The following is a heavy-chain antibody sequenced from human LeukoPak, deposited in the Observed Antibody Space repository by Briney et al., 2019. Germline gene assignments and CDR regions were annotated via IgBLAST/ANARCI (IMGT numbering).Heavy chain of an antibody. V-gene: IGHV3-21*01. CDR2: ISSSSSYI. J-gene: IGHJ6*02. CDR3: ANLVVAAAGTGYYYYYGMDV. Sequence: PGGSLRLSCAASGFTFSSYSMNWVRQAPGKWLEWVSSISSSSSYIYYADSVKGRFTISRDNAKNSLYLQMNSLRAEDTAVYYCANLVVAAAGTGYYYYYGMDVWGQGTTVTVSS. D-gene: IGHD6-13*01. CDR1: GFTFSSYS.